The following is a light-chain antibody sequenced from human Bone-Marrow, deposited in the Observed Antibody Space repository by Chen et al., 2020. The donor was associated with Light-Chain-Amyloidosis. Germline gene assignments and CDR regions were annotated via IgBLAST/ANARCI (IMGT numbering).Light chain of an antibody. J-gene: IGKJ2*01. CDR3: QQYDNWPQT. Sequence: EVVMTQSPATLSLSPGESATLSCRASQSVRANLAWYQQKSGQAPRLLIYGASFRATGISARISGSGSGTDFTLTISSLQSEDFAVYYCQQYDNWPQTFGQGTKLEIK. CDR2: GAS. CDR1: QSVRAN. V-gene: IGKV3-15*01.